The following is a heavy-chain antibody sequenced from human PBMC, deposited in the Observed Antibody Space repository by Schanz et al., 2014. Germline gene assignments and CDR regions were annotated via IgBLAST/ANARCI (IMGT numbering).Heavy chain of an antibody. CDR1: GFTFSSYS. V-gene: IGHV3-74*02. CDR2: INSVGSNT. J-gene: IGHJ4*02. Sequence: EVQLVESGGGLVQPGGSLRLSCTASGFTFSSYSMNWVRQAPGKGLVWVARINSVGSNTDYVDSVTGRFTISRDNAKNTLYLQMNALRAEDTAVYYCARGGPAYYFDDWGQGTLVNVSS. CDR3: ARGGPAYYFDD.